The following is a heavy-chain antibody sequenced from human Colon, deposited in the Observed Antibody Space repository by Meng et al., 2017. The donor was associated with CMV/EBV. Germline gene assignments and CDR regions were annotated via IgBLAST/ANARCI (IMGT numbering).Heavy chain of an antibody. CDR3: ARADPSEDIVVVSAAIG. V-gene: IGHV3-48*04. D-gene: IGHD2-2*01. CDR2: ISSSSSTI. CDR1: GFTFSSYS. J-gene: IGHJ4*02. Sequence: GESLKISCAASGFTFSSYSMNWVRQAPGKGLEWVSYISSSSSTIYYADSVKGRFTISRDNAKNSLYLQMNSLRAEDTAVYYCARADPSEDIVVVSAAIGWGQGTLVTVSS.